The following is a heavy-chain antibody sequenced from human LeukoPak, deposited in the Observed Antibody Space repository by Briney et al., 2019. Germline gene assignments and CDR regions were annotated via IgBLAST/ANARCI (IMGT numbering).Heavy chain of an antibody. CDR3: ARSLTTYYYDTSGPGDAFDI. Sequence: PSETLSLTCTVSSYSISSGYYWGWIRQPPGKGLEWIGSIYRSGTTYYNPSLKSRVTISVDTSNNQFSLKTSSVTAVDTAVYYCARSLTTYYYDTSGPGDAFDIWGQGTMVTVSS. CDR1: SYSISSGYY. J-gene: IGHJ3*02. CDR2: IYRSGTT. V-gene: IGHV4-38-2*02. D-gene: IGHD3-22*01.